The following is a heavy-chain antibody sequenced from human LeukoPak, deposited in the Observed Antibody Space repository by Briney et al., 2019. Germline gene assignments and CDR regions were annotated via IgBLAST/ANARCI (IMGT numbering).Heavy chain of an antibody. D-gene: IGHD5-12*01. Sequence: SETLSLTCAVYGGSFSGYYWSWIRQPPGKGLEWIGEINHSGSTNYNPSLKSRVTISVDTSKNQFSLKLSSVTAADTAVYYCVSSWWLRRPDAWGQGTLVTVSS. CDR3: VSSWWLRRPDA. CDR1: GGSFSGYY. V-gene: IGHV4-34*01. CDR2: INHSGST. J-gene: IGHJ5*02.